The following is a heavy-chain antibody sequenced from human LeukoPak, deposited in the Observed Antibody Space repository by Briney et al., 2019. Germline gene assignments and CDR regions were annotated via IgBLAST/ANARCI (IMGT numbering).Heavy chain of an antibody. CDR1: GFTFSSYG. CDR2: IRYDGSNK. Sequence: PGGSLRLSCAASGFTFSSYGIHWVRQAPGKGLEWVAFIRYDGSNKYHADSVKGRFTISRDNSKNTVYLQMNSLRAEDTAVYYCVRDHLWAFDIWGQGTLVTVSS. CDR3: VRDHLWAFDI. V-gene: IGHV3-30*02. J-gene: IGHJ3*02.